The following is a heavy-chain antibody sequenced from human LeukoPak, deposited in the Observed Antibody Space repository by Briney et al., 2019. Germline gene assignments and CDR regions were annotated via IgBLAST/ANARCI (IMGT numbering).Heavy chain of an antibody. D-gene: IGHD1-26*01. CDR3: ARDPYSGSYGDYYYYYMDV. V-gene: IGHV3-23*01. CDR2: ISGSGGST. Sequence: GGSLRLSCAASGFTFSSYAMIWVRQAPGKGLERVSAISGSGGSTYYADSVKGRFTISRDNAKNSLYLQMNSLRPEDTAVYYCARDPYSGSYGDYYYYYMDVWGKGTTVTISS. J-gene: IGHJ6*03. CDR1: GFTFSSYA.